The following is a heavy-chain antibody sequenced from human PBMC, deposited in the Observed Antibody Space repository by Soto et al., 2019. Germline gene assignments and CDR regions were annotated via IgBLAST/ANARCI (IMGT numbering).Heavy chain of an antibody. V-gene: IGHV2-5*02. J-gene: IGHJ4*02. CDR2: IYWDDDK. CDR1: GFSLSTNEVG. Sequence: SGPTLVNPTQTLTLTCTFSGFSLSTNEVGVGWIRQPPGKALEWLALIYWDDDKRYSPSLKSRLTITKDTSKNQVVLTMTNMDPVDTATYYCAHRPSIAVDYYFDYWGQGTPVTVSS. CDR3: AHRPSIAVDYYFDY. D-gene: IGHD6-19*01.